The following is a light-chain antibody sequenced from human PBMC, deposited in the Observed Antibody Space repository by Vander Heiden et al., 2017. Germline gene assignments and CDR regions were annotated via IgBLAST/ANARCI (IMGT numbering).Light chain of an antibody. J-gene: IGLJ2*01. Sequence: SSVLTQPPSVSVAPGKTARITCGGNNIGSKSVHWYQQKPGQAPVLVVYEDSDRPSGIPERFSGSNSGKTATLNISRVEAGDEADYYWQAWDSSSDHVVFGGGTKLTVL. CDR2: EDS. CDR1: NIGSKS. CDR3: QAWDSSSDHVV. V-gene: IGLV3-21*03.